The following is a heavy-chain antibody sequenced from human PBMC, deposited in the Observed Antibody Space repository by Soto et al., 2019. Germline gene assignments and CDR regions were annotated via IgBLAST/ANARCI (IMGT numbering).Heavy chain of an antibody. CDR2: ISYDGSNK. J-gene: IGHJ4*02. CDR1: GFTFSSYA. V-gene: IGHV3-30-3*01. D-gene: IGHD3-22*01. Sequence: PGGSLRLSCAASGFTFSSYAMHWVRQAPGKGLEWVAVISYDGSNKYYADSVKGRFTISRDNSKNTLYLQMNSLRAEDTAVYYCAREGDSSAYCFDYWAQGSLVTVSS. CDR3: AREGDSSAYCFDY.